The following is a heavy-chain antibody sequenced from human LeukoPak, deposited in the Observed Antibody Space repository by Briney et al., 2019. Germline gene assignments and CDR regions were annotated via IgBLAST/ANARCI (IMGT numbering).Heavy chain of an antibody. Sequence: PSETLSLTCTVSGGSISSSSYSWGWIRQPPGKGLEWVGSIYYSGSTYYNPSLKSRVTISVDTSKNQFSLKLSSVTAADTAVYYCARVVGATFNWFDPWGQGTLVTVSS. CDR1: GGSISSSSYS. V-gene: IGHV4-39*07. J-gene: IGHJ5*02. CDR2: IYYSGST. CDR3: ARVVGATFNWFDP. D-gene: IGHD1-26*01.